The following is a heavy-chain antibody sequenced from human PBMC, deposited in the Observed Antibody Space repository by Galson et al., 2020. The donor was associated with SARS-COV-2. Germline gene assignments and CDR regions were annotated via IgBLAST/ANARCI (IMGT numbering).Heavy chain of an antibody. V-gene: IGHV1-8*01. J-gene: IGHJ5*02. Sequence: ASVKVSCKASGYTFTSYDINWVRQATGQGLEWMGWMNPNSGNTGYAQKFQGRVTMTRNTSISTAYMELSSLRSEDTAVYYCARAYQLPYNWFDPWGQGTLVTVSS. CDR2: MNPNSGNT. CDR1: GYTFTSYD. CDR3: ARAYQLPYNWFDP. D-gene: IGHD2-2*01.